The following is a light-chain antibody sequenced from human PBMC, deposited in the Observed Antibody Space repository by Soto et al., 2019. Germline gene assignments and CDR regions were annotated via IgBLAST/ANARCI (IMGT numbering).Light chain of an antibody. CDR3: SSYTTSNTRQIV. J-gene: IGLJ1*01. Sequence: QSVLTEPASLPGSPGQSITISCTGHSSDVGGYNYVSWYQQHPGKAPKFMIYDVSNRPSGVSNRFSGSKSGNTASLTISGLQAEDEADYYCSSYTTSNTRQIVFGTGTKVTVL. CDR1: SSDVGGYNY. V-gene: IGLV2-14*01. CDR2: DVS.